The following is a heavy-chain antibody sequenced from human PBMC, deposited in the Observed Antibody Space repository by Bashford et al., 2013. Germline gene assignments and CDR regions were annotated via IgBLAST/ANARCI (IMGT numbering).Heavy chain of an antibody. D-gene: IGHD3-22*01. J-gene: IGHJ4*02. CDR2: IIPIFGTA. CDR3: DSSGLLDS. V-gene: IGHV1-69*06. Sequence: WVRQAPGQGLEWMGGIIPIFGTANYAQKFQGRVTITADKSTSTAYMELSSLRSEDTAVYYYDSSGLLDSWGQGTLVTVSS.